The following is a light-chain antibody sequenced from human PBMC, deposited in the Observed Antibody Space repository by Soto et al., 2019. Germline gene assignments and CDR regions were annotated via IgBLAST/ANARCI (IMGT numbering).Light chain of an antibody. Sequence: DIQMTQSPSTLSASVGDRVTITCRASQSISSWLAWYQQKPGQAPKLLIYKASDLQSGIPSRFSGSGSGTEFTLTIRSLQPADYATYYCQQYKVYPYIFGQGTKLE. J-gene: IGKJ2*01. V-gene: IGKV1-5*03. CDR2: KAS. CDR3: QQYKVYPYI. CDR1: QSISSW.